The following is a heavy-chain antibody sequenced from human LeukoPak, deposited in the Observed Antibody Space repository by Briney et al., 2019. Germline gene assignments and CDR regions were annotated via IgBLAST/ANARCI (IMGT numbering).Heavy chain of an antibody. J-gene: IGHJ4*02. CDR3: ARGLSIAARRPWGY. V-gene: IGHV4-34*01. Sequence: PSETLSLTCAVYGGSFSGYYWSWIRQPPGKGLEWIGEINHSGSRYYHPSLKSRVTISVDTSKNQFSLKLSSVTAADTAVYYCARGLSIAARRPWGYWGQGTLVTVSS. D-gene: IGHD6-6*01. CDR1: GGSFSGYY. CDR2: INHSGSR.